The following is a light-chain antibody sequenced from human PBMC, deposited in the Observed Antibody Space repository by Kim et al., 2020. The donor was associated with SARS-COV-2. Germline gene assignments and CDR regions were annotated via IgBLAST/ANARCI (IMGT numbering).Light chain of an antibody. V-gene: IGLV3-19*01. CDR2: GKN. J-gene: IGLJ2*01. CDR3: NSRDSNDNVV. CDR1: ILRSYY. Sequence: SSALTQAPAVSVALVQTVRITCQGDILRSYYATWYQQKPGQAPILVIYGKNNRPSGIPDRFSGSSSGNTASLTITGTQAVDEADYYCNSRDSNDNVVFGGGTELTVL.